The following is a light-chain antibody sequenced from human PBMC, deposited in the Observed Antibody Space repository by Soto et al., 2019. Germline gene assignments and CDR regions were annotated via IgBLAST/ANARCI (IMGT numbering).Light chain of an antibody. CDR3: CSYAGSYTLV. J-gene: IGLJ2*01. CDR2: DVS. CDR1: SRDVGGYNY. Sequence: QSALTQPRSVSGSPGQSVTISCTGTSRDVGGYNYVSWYQQHPGKAPKLMIDDVSKRPSGVPDRFSASKSGNTASLTISGLQAEDEADYYCCSYAGSYTLVFGGGTKVTVL. V-gene: IGLV2-11*01.